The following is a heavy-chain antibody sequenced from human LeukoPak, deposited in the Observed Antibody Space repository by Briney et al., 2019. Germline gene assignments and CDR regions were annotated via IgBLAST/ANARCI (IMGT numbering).Heavy chain of an antibody. D-gene: IGHD3-9*01. CDR3: ARHLDWKFDY. Sequence: PGGSLRLSCAPSGFTFSSYWMTWVRQAPGKGLEWVANIKQDGSEEYYVDSVKGRFTISKDNAKNSLYLQMNGLRAEDTAVYYCARHLDWKFDYWGQGTLVTVSS. V-gene: IGHV3-7*01. J-gene: IGHJ4*02. CDR1: GFTFSSYW. CDR2: IKQDGSEE.